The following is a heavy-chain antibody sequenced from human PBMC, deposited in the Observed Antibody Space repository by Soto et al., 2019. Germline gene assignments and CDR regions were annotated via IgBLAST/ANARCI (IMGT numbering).Heavy chain of an antibody. J-gene: IGHJ3*02. D-gene: IGHD1-26*01. CDR1: GFTFSSYA. V-gene: IGHV3-23*01. Sequence: GGSLRLSCAASGFTFSSYAMSWVRQAPGKGLEWVSAISGSGGSTYYADSVKGRFTISRDNSKNTLYLQMNSLRAEDTAVDYCANPTVGHPAFDALDIWGQGTMVTVSS. CDR2: ISGSGGST. CDR3: ANPTVGHPAFDALDI.